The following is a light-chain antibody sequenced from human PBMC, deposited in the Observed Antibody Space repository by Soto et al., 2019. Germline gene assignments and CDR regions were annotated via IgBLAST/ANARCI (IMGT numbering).Light chain of an antibody. CDR3: QQYNSYWT. Sequence: DIQMTQSPSTLSASVGDRVTITCRASQSISSWLAWYQQKPGKAPKLLIYKASSLESGVPSRFSGSGSRTEFTLTISSLQPDDFATYYCQQYNSYWTFDQGTKVEIK. CDR1: QSISSW. CDR2: KAS. J-gene: IGKJ1*01. V-gene: IGKV1-5*03.